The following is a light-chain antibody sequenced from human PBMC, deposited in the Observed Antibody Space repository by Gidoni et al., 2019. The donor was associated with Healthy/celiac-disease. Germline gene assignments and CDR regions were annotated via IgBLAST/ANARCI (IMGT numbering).Light chain of an antibody. CDR1: QSVSSY. CDR3: QQRSNWLYT. J-gene: IGKJ2*01. V-gene: IGKV3-11*01. CDR2: DAS. Sequence: EIVLTQSPATLPLSTGERATLSCRSSQSVSSYLAWYQQKPGQAPRLLIYDASNRATGIPARFSGSGSGTDFTLTISSLEPEDFAVYYCQQRSNWLYTFGQGTKLEIK.